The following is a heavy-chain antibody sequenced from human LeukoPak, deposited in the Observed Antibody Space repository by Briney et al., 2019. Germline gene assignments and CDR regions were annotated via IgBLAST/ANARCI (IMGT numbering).Heavy chain of an antibody. CDR1: GGSISTNW. V-gene: IGHV4-4*02. D-gene: IGHD1-1*01. CDR3: ARHTSLSGQRGFDS. CDR2: ALHSGTS. Sequence: PSGTLSLTCAVSGGSISTNWWSWVRQSPGEGLEWIGEALHSGTSNYKPSLKSRVTISLDKSKNQFSLSLSSVTAADTAVYYCARHTSLSGQRGFDSWGQGILVTVSS. J-gene: IGHJ4*02.